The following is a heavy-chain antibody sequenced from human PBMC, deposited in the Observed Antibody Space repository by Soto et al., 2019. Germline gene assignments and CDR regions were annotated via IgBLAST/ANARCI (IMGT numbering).Heavy chain of an antibody. D-gene: IGHD2-8*02. Sequence: QVQLQQWGAGLLKPSETLSLTCAVYGGTFSGYYWTWIRQPPGTGLEWIGEINHGGSTNYNPSLKSRVNISVDTCKNQFSLKLTYVTAAETAVYYCARDKITGLFDYWGQGTLVTVSS. V-gene: IGHV4-34*01. CDR3: ARDKITGLFDY. J-gene: IGHJ4*02. CDR1: GGTFSGYY. CDR2: INHGGST.